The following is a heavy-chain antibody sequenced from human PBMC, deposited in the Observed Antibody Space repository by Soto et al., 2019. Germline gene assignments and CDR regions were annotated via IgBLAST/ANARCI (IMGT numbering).Heavy chain of an antibody. CDR3: AKDLAPIAAAGTHWFDP. D-gene: IGHD6-13*01. CDR2: ISGSGGTT. V-gene: IGHV3-23*01. Sequence: GGSLRLSCVASGLSFSNYAMTWVRQAPGKGLEWVAGISGSGGTTFYAGSVKGRLAISRDNSKNTLYLQMNSLRAEDTAVYYCAKDLAPIAAAGTHWFDPWGQGTLVTSPQ. CDR1: GLSFSNYA. J-gene: IGHJ5*02.